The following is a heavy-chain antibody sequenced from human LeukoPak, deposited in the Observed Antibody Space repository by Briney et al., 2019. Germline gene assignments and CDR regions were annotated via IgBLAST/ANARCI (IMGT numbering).Heavy chain of an antibody. V-gene: IGHV4-34*01. CDR1: GGSFSGYY. Sequence: PSETLSLTCAVYGGSFSGYYWSWIRQPPGKGLEWIGEINHSGSTNYNPSLKSRVTISVDTSKNQFSLQLNSVTPEDTAVYYCARVRYSGRNYYFDYWGQGTLVTVSS. D-gene: IGHD1-26*01. CDR2: INHSGST. J-gene: IGHJ4*02. CDR3: ARVRYSGRNYYFDY.